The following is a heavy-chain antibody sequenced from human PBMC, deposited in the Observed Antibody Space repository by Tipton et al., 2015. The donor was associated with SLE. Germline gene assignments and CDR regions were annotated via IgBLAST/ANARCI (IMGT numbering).Heavy chain of an antibody. D-gene: IGHD3-16*01. CDR1: GDSVSSNSAA. CDR3: ARVGGGLYYYYYMDV. CDR2: TYYRSKWYN. V-gene: IGHV6-1*01. Sequence: GLVKPSQTLSLTCGISGDSVSSNSAAWNWIRQSPSRGLEWLGRTYYRSKWYNDYAVSVKGRITINPDTSKNQFSLKLSSVTAADTAVYYCARVGGGLYYYYYMDVWGKGTTVTVSS. J-gene: IGHJ6*03.